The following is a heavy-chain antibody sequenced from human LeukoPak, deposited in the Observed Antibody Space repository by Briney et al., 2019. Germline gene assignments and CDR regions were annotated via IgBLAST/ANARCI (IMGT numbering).Heavy chain of an antibody. CDR1: GFTFSSYS. CDR2: ISSSSYM. D-gene: IGHD3-10*01. J-gene: IGHJ3*02. Sequence: GGSLRLSCAASGFTFSSYSMNWVSQARGKGLEWVSPISSSSYMYYADSVKGRFTISRDNAKNSLYLQMNSLRAEDTAVYYCARDSRLWFGQLSEPGAFDIWGQGTRVTVSS. V-gene: IGHV3-21*01. CDR3: ARDSRLWFGQLSEPGAFDI.